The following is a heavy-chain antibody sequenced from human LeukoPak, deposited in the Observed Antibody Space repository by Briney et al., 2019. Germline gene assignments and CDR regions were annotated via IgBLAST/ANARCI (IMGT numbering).Heavy chain of an antibody. J-gene: IGHJ4*02. Sequence: GGSLRLSCAASGFTVSSNYMSWVRQAPGKGLEWVSVIYSGGSTYYADSVKGRFTISRDNSKNTLYLQMNSLRAEDTAVYYCARDRWGYSYGGDWGQGTLVTVSS. D-gene: IGHD5-18*01. CDR2: IYSGGST. CDR3: ARDRWGYSYGGD. V-gene: IGHV3-66*01. CDR1: GFTVSSNY.